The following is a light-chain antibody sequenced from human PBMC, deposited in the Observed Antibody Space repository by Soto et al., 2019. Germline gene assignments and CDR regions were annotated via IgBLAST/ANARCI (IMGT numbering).Light chain of an antibody. Sequence: QSVLTQPASVSGSPGQSITISCTGTSSDVGGYNYVSWYQQNPGKAPKLMIYDVSNRPSGVSNRFSGSKSGNTASLTISGLQAEDEADYYCSSYTSSSTYNYVFGTGTKVTVL. CDR3: SSYTSSSTYNYV. CDR2: DVS. V-gene: IGLV2-14*01. CDR1: SSDVGGYNY. J-gene: IGLJ1*01.